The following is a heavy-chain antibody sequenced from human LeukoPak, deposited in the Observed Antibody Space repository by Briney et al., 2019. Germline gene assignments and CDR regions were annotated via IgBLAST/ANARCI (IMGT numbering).Heavy chain of an antibody. D-gene: IGHD3-22*01. CDR2: ISGSGGST. J-gene: IGHJ4*02. CDR3: ARDYYDSSGYAP. CDR1: GFTFSSYE. Sequence: GGSLRLSCAASGFTFSSYEMNWVRQAPGKGLEWVSAISGSGGSTYYADSVKGRFTISRDNSKNTLYLQMNSLRAEDTAVYYCARDYYDSSGYAPWGQGTLVTVSS. V-gene: IGHV3-23*01.